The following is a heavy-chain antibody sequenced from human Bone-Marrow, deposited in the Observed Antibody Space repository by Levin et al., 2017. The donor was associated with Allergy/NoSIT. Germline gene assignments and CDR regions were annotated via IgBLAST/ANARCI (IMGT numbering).Heavy chain of an antibody. D-gene: IGHD3-16*02. J-gene: IGHJ3*02. CDR2: INIHTGNP. CDR1: GYSFTHYA. Sequence: ASVKVSCKASGYSFTHYAINWVRQAPGQGLEWMGWINIHTGNPTYVQAFTGRFVFSFDTSVSTAYLQISSLKAEDTAVYYCASALPYFAASGSSRPPLDAFDIWGQGTRVTVSS. V-gene: IGHV7-4-1*02. CDR3: ASALPYFAASGSSRPPLDAFDI.